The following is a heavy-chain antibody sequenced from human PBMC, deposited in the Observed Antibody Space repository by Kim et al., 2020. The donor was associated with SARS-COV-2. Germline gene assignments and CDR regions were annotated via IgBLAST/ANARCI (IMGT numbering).Heavy chain of an antibody. CDR3: ARDLAYYYGSGSYYNAFDI. J-gene: IGHJ3*02. Sequence: GRFTISRDNAKNSLYLQMNSLRAEDTAVYYCARDLAYYYGSGSYYNAFDIWGQGTMVTVSS. D-gene: IGHD3-10*01. V-gene: IGHV3-11*06.